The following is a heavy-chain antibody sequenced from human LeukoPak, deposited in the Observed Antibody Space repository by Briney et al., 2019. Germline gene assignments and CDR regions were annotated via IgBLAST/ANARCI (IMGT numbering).Heavy chain of an antibody. Sequence: PGGSLRLSCAASGFIFSNYGMHWVRQAPGKGLEWVAVTAFNGSNNDYVTSYANSVKGRFTISRDNSKNTLYLQMNSLRAEDTAVYYCARDPPKYRGYDYWGQGTLVTVSS. CDR1: GFIFSNYG. J-gene: IGHJ4*02. CDR3: ARDPPKYRGYDY. D-gene: IGHD5-12*01. V-gene: IGHV3-30*03. CDR2: TAFNGSNN.